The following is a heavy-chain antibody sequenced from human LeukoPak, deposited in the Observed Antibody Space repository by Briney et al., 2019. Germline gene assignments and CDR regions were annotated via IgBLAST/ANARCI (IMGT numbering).Heavy chain of an antibody. CDR2: IYWNSGST. V-gene: IGHV3-20*04. J-gene: IGHJ3*02. CDR3: ARDIVLIAVAVRGSFDI. CDR1: RFPFDDYG. D-gene: IGHD6-19*01. Sequence: GGSLTLSCAPSRFPFDDYGMKCVRQVPEEALEWVSGIYWNSGSTGYADSVKGRFTISRDNAKNSLYLQMNSLRAEDTALYYCARDIVLIAVAVRGSFDIWGQGTMVTVSS.